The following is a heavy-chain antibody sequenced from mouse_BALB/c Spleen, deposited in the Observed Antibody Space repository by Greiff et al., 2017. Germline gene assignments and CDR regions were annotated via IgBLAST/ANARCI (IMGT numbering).Heavy chain of an antibody. V-gene: IGHV3-6*02. CDR3: AREDDGYYGESAMDY. J-gene: IGHJ4*01. D-gene: IGHD2-3*01. CDR2: ISYDGSN. Sequence: DVKLQESGPGLVKPSQSLSLTCSVTGYSITSGYYWNWIRQFPGNKLEWMGYISYDGSNNYNPSLKNRISITRDTSKNQFFLKLNSVTTEDTATYYCAREDDGYYGESAMDYWGQGTSVTVSS. CDR1: GYSITSGYY.